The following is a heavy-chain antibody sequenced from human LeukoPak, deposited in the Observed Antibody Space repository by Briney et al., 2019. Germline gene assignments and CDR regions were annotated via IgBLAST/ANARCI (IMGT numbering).Heavy chain of an antibody. D-gene: IGHD3-10*01. J-gene: IGHJ4*02. CDR3: ARVHYYGSGLQFDY. CDR1: GGSISSYY. V-gene: IGHV4-59*01. CDR2: IYYSGST. Sequence: SETLSLTCTVSGGSISSYYWSWIRQPPGKGLEWIGYIYYSGSTNYNPSLKGRVTISVDTSKNQFSLKLSSVTAADTAVYYCARVHYYGSGLQFDYWGQGTLVTVSS.